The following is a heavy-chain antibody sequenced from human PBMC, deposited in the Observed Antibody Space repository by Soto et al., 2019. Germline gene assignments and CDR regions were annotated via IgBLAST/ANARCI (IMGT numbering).Heavy chain of an antibody. CDR2: IIPIFGTA. CDR1: GGTFSSYA. V-gene: IGHV1-69*13. Sequence: SVKVSCKASGGTFSSYAISWVRQAPGQGLEWMGGIIPIFGTANYAQKFQGRVTITADESTSAAYMELSSLRSEDTAVYYCASLPPRRVPWFDPWGQGTLVTVPS. J-gene: IGHJ5*02. CDR3: ASLPPRRVPWFDP.